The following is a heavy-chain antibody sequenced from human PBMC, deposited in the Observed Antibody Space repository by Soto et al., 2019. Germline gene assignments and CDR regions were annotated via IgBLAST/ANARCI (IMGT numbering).Heavy chain of an antibody. CDR1: GYTFTSYA. D-gene: IGHD2-21*02. V-gene: IGHV1-3*01. J-gene: IGHJ6*04. CDR2: INAGNGNT. CDR3: ARELVVVTAIYYYYYGMDV. Sequence: GASVKVSCKASGYTFTSYAMHWVRQAPGQRLEWMGWINAGNGNTKYSQKFQGRVTITRDTSASTAYMELSSLRSEDTAVYYCARELVVVTAIYYYYYGMDVCGEGTTVTVSS.